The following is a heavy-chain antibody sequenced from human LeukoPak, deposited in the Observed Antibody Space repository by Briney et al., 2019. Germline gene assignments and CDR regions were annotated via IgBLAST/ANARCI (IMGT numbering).Heavy chain of an antibody. CDR1: GYAFNVYY. CDR3: VRENWHYDY. V-gene: IGHV1-2*02. J-gene: IGHJ4*02. Sequence: ASVKVSCKASGYAFNVYYIHWVRQAPGQGLEWTGWIHPDSGATNYAQKFQGRVTLTRDRSITTLYMELSSLRSDDTAIYYCVRENWHYDYWGQGTQATVSS. D-gene: IGHD1-7*01. CDR2: IHPDSGAT.